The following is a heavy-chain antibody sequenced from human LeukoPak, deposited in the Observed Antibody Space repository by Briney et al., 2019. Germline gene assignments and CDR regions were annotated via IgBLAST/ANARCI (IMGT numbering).Heavy chain of an antibody. CDR2: INAGNGNT. V-gene: IGHV1-3*01. J-gene: IGHJ5*02. Sequence: GASVKVSCKASGYTFTSYDINWVRQATGQGLEWMGWINAGNGNTKYSQKFQGRVTITRDTSASTAYMELSSLRSEDTAVYYCAREFYGSSHWFDPWGQGTLVTVSS. D-gene: IGHD3-10*01. CDR1: GYTFTSYD. CDR3: AREFYGSSHWFDP.